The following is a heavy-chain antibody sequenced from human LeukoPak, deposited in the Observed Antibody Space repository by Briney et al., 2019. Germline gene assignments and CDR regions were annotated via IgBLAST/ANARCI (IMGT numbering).Heavy chain of an antibody. J-gene: IGHJ4*02. Sequence: GGSLRLSCAASGFTFSTYWMSWVRQAPGKGLEWVANLKQDGSEKYYVDSVKGRFTISRDNAKNSLYLQMNSLRVEDTAVYYCARDYRSSSGRSIDYWGQGTLVTVSS. CDR2: LKQDGSEK. D-gene: IGHD6-6*01. CDR3: ARDYRSSSGRSIDY. CDR1: GFTFSTYW. V-gene: IGHV3-7*01.